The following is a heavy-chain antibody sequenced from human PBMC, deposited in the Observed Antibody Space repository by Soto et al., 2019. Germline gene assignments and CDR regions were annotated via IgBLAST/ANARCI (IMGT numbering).Heavy chain of an antibody. Sequence: PSETLSLTCTVSGGSISSSYWSWIRQPPGKGLEWIGYIYDSGSTYYNSSLKSRVTMSVDTSKNQFSLKLSSVTAADTAVYFCTRSHYFDYWGQGALVTVSS. CDR1: GGSISSSY. CDR3: TRSHYFDY. CDR2: IYDSGST. V-gene: IGHV4-59*08. J-gene: IGHJ4*02.